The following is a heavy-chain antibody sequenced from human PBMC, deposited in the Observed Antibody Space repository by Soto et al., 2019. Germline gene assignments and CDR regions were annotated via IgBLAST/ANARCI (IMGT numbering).Heavy chain of an antibody. CDR1: GYSFTSYC. Sequence: EVHLVQSGAEVKKPGESLRISCQGSGYSFTSYCISWVRQMPGKGLEWMGRIDPSDSYTNYSPSFQGHVTISADKSISTAHLQWSSLKASDTAMEYCGRLQAAAGANDPTFDYWGQGTLVTVYS. CDR3: GRLQAAAGANDPTFDY. J-gene: IGHJ4*02. V-gene: IGHV5-10-1*01. CDR2: IDPSDSYT. D-gene: IGHD6-13*01.